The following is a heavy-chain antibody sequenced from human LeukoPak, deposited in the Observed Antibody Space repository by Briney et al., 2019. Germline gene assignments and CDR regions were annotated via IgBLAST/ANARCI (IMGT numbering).Heavy chain of an antibody. Sequence: PGGSLRLSCATSGFTFSTSGMHWVRQAPGKGLVWVSRINSDGSSTSYADSVKGRFTISRDNAKNTLYLQMNSLRAEDTAVYYCARVDARGEDYFDYWGQGTLVTVSS. D-gene: IGHD3-10*01. CDR2: INSDGSST. CDR3: ARVDARGEDYFDY. V-gene: IGHV3-74*01. CDR1: GFTFSTSG. J-gene: IGHJ4*02.